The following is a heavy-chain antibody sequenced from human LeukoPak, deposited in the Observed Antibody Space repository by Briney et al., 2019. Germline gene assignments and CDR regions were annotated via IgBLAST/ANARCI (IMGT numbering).Heavy chain of an antibody. J-gene: IGHJ4*02. Sequence: GGSLRLSCAASGFTFSSYSMNWVRQAPGKGLEWVSSISSSSSYIYYADSVKGRFTISRDNSKNTLYLQMNSLRAEDTAVYYCARDAVVVVAASGPGYYFDYWGQGTLVTVSS. CDR2: ISSSSSYI. V-gene: IGHV3-21*01. D-gene: IGHD2-15*01. CDR3: ARDAVVVVAASGPGYYFDY. CDR1: GFTFSSYS.